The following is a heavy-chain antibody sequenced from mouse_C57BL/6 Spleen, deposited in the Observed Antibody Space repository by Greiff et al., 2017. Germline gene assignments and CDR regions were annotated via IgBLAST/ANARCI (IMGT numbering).Heavy chain of an antibody. J-gene: IGHJ3*01. CDR1: GYTFTDYY. CDR3: ARGEGFAY. CDR2: INPNNGGT. V-gene: IGHV1-26*01. Sequence: EVQLQQSGPELVKPGASVKISCKASGYTFTDYYMNWVKQSHGKSLEWIGDINPNNGGTSYNQKFKGKATLTVDKSSSTAYMELRSLTSEDSAVYYCARGEGFAYWGQGTPVTVSA.